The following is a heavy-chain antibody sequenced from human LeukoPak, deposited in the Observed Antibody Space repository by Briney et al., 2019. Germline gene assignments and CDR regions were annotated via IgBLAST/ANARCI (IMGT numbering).Heavy chain of an antibody. J-gene: IGHJ5*02. CDR3: AREYRYDFWSGYPGRFDP. V-gene: IGHV4-30-4*08. Sequence: PSETLSLTCTVSGGSISSGDYYWRWIRQPPGKGLEWIVYIYYRGTTYYNPSLKSRVTISVDTSKNQFSLKLSSVTAADTAVYYCAREYRYDFWSGYPGRFDPWGQGTLVTVSS. D-gene: IGHD3-3*01. CDR2: IYYRGTT. CDR1: GGSISSGDYY.